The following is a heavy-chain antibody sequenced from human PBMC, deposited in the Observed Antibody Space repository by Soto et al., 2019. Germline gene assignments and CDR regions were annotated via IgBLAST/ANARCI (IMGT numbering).Heavy chain of an antibody. CDR2: IYYSGST. CDR1: GGSISSGGYY. CDR3: ARDPRA. V-gene: IGHV4-31*03. J-gene: IGHJ5*02. Sequence: QVQLQESGPGLVKPSQTLSLTCTVSGGSISSGGYYWSWIRQHPGKGLEWIGYIYYSGSTSYNPSLKSRVTISLDTTRNQFSLKLRFVTAADPAVFYCARDPRAWGQGTLVTVSS.